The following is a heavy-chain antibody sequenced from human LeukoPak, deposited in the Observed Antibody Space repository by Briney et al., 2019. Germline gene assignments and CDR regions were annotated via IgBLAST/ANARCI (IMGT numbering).Heavy chain of an antibody. V-gene: IGHV5-51*01. CDR1: GYSFTNYW. D-gene: IGHD6-19*01. J-gene: IGHJ4*02. CDR2: IYPGDSET. CDR3: ALKQWPDY. Sequence: GESLRISCKGSGYSFTNYWIGWVRQMPGKGLEWMGIIYPGDSETRYSPSFQGQVTISADKSINTAYLQWSSLKASDTAMYYRALKQWPDYWGQGTPVTVSS.